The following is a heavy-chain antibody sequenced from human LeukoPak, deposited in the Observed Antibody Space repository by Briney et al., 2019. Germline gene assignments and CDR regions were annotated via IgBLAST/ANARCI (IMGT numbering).Heavy chain of an antibody. CDR1: GFTFGSHA. V-gene: IGHV3-30*04. CDR2: ISYDGSNK. Sequence: GGSLRLSCAASGFTFGSHAMHWVRQAPGKGLDWVAVISYDGSNKYYADSVKGRFTISRDNSKNTLYLQMNSLRAEDTAVYYCARQEHKGMDVWGQGTTVTVSS. CDR3: ARQEHKGMDV. J-gene: IGHJ6*02. D-gene: IGHD1/OR15-1a*01.